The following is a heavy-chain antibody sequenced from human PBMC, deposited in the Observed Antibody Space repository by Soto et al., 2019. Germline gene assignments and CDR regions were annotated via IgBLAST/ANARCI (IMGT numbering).Heavy chain of an antibody. J-gene: IGHJ3*01. D-gene: IGHD2-15*01. Sequence: EVPLVESGGGLIQPGGSLRLSCAASGFTFSSNDMNWVRQAPGKGLEWVSLIYSGGSTYYADSVKGRFTISRDNSKHTLYLQMSSLSAEDTAVYYCATRPLLPGAPWGQGTVVTVSS. V-gene: IGHV3-53*01. CDR1: GFTFSSND. CDR2: IYSGGST. CDR3: ATRPLLPGAP.